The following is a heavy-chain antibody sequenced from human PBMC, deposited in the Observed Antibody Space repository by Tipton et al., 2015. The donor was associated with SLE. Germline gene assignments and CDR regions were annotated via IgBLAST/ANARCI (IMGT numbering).Heavy chain of an antibody. J-gene: IGHJ4*02. V-gene: IGHV4-34*01. CDR2: INHSGST. CDR1: GGSFSGYY. D-gene: IGHD3-3*01. Sequence: TLSLTCAVYGGSFSGYYWSWIRQPPGKGLEWIGEINHSGSTNYNPSLKSRVTISVDTSKNQFSLKVRSVTAADTAVYYCARELYDFWSACDYWGQGTLVTVSS. CDR3: ARELYDFWSACDY.